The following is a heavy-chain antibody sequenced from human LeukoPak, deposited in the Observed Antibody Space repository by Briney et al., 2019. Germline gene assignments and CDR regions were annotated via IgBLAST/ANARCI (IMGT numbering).Heavy chain of an antibody. CDR2: IYHSGST. Sequence: SETLSLTCAVSGYSISSGYYWGWIRQPPGKGLEWIGSIYHSGSTYYNLSLKSRVTISVDTSKNQFSLKLSSVTAADTAVYYCARDQDYGGNSGFDYWGQGTLVTVSS. D-gene: IGHD4-23*01. CDR3: ARDQDYGGNSGFDY. V-gene: IGHV4-38-2*02. CDR1: GYSISSGYY. J-gene: IGHJ4*02.